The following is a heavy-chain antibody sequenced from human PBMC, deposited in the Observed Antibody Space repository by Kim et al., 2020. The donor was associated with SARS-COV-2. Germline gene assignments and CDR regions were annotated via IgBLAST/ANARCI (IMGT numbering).Heavy chain of an antibody. D-gene: IGHD3-22*01. CDR1: GGSIGSYY. J-gene: IGHJ6*02. CDR2: IGYSGST. V-gene: IGHV4-59*01. CDR3: ARELGDSRGYGLDV. Sequence: SETLSLTCTVSGGSIGSYYWSWIRQPPGEGLEWIGYIGYSGSTNYNPSLKNRVTISVDTSKNQSSLKVSSVTAADTAVYYCARELGDSRGYGLDVWGQGTTVTVSS.